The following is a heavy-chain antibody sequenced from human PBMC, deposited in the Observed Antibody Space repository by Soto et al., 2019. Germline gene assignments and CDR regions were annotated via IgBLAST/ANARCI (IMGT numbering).Heavy chain of an antibody. J-gene: IGHJ4*02. CDR1: GCTFSSYA. V-gene: IGHV3-23*01. CDR3: EKTYGYTYYFDY. Sequence: GSLIVTCAASGCTFSSYAMSLVRQAPGKGLEWVSAISGSGGTTYYADSVKGRFTISRDNSKNTLYLQMNSLRAEETAVYYCEKTYGYTYYFDYWGQGTLVTVSS. D-gene: IGHD3-16*01. CDR2: ISGSGGTT.